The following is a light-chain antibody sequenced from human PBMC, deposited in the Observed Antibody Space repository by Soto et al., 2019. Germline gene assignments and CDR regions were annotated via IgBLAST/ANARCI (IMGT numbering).Light chain of an antibody. V-gene: IGKV1-5*03. CDR2: KAS. CDR1: QSISSW. J-gene: IGKJ1*01. CDR3: QHYNSYSEA. Sequence: DIQLTQSPSFLSASVGDTVTITCRASQSISSWLAWYQQKPGKAPKLLIYKASTLKSGVPSRFSGSESGTEFTLTISSLQPDDFATYYCQHYNSYSEAFGQGTKVDIK.